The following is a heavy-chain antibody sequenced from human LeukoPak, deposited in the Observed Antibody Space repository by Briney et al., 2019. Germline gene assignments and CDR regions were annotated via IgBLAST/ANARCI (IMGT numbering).Heavy chain of an antibody. D-gene: IGHD5-18*01. Sequence: SETLSLTCAVFGESFTNFYWTWIRQSPSNGLEWIGEIKHSGTTNYNPSFKSRVTISLDTSKNQFSLKLTSVTAADTAVYHCARTTEGGYTYGYFYYYYMDVWGKGTTVTISS. J-gene: IGHJ6*03. V-gene: IGHV4-34*01. CDR1: GESFTNFY. CDR2: IKHSGTT. CDR3: ARTTEGGYTYGYFYYYYMDV.